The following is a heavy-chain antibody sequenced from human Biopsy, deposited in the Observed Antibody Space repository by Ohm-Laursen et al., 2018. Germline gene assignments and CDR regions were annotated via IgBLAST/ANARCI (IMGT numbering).Heavy chain of an antibody. V-gene: IGHV4-59*07. CDR1: GGSISSDY. CDR2: IYYSGST. CDR3: ARATNSTGWPYYYFYGMDV. Sequence: SDTLSLTCPVSGGSISSDYWSWIRQTPGKGLEWIGYIYYSGSTNYNPSLEGRVTISVDTSKNQFSLRLNSVTAADTAVYYCARATNSTGWPYYYFYGMDVWGQGTTVTVSS. J-gene: IGHJ6*02. D-gene: IGHD2/OR15-2a*01.